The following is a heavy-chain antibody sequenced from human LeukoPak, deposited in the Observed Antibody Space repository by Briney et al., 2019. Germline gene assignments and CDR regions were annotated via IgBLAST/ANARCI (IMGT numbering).Heavy chain of an antibody. CDR2: VKQDGSEK. D-gene: IGHD5-12*01. CDR3: ARLGTNRWLRFWSLDY. Sequence: GGSLRLSCAASGFTFSSYWMSWVRQAPGKGLEWVANVKQDGSEKYYVDSVKGRFTISRDNAKNSLYLQMNSLRAEDTAVYYCARLGTNRWLRFWSLDYWGQGTLVTVSS. CDR1: GFTFSSYW. J-gene: IGHJ4*02. V-gene: IGHV3-7*01.